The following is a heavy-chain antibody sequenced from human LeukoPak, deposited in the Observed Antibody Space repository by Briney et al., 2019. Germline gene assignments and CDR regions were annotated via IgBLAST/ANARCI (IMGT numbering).Heavy chain of an antibody. CDR1: GFTFSSYA. V-gene: IGHV3-23*01. J-gene: IGHJ4*02. D-gene: IGHD6-13*01. Sequence: PGGSLRLSCAASGFTFSSYAMSWVRQAPGKGLEWVSGISGRGASKYYADSVKGRFTISRDNSKNTLYLQMNSLRAEDTAVYYCARGGPAAGRFDYWGQGTLVTVSS. CDR2: ISGRGASK. CDR3: ARGGPAAGRFDY.